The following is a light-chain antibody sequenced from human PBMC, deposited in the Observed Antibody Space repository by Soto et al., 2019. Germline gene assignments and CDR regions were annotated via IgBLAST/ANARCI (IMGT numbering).Light chain of an antibody. J-gene: IGLJ2*01. Sequence: QRVLTQPPSVSGAPGQRVTISCTGSSSNIGAGYDVHWYQQLPGTAPKLLIYGNSNRPSGVPDRFSGSKSGTSASLAITGLQAEDEADYYCQSYDSSLSGWKVFGGGTKLTVL. CDR3: QSYDSSLSGWKV. CDR1: SSNIGAGYD. V-gene: IGLV1-40*01. CDR2: GNS.